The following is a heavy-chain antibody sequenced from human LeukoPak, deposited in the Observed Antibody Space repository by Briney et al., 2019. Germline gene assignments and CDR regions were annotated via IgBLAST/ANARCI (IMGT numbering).Heavy chain of an antibody. CDR2: IYYGGRT. J-gene: IGHJ3*02. CDR1: GGSVSSNSY. V-gene: IGHV4-39*01. Sequence: SETVSLTCTVSGGSVSSNSYWGWTRQPPGKGLEWIGTIYYGGRTYYNPSLKSRVTISVDTSKKQVSLRLSSVTAADTAVYYCARHRYSTRYSALDIWGQGTMVTVSS. CDR3: ARHRYSTRYSALDI. D-gene: IGHD6-13*01.